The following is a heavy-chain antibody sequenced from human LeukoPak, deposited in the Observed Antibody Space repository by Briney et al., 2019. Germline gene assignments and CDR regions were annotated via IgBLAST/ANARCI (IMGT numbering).Heavy chain of an antibody. CDR3: ARVGGSPY. V-gene: IGHV3-74*01. J-gene: IGHJ4*02. CDR2: INSDGSTT. CDR1: GFTFSSYW. D-gene: IGHD1-26*01. Sequence: GGSLRLSCAASGFTFSSYWMHWVRQAPGKGPVWVSRINSDGSTTSYADSVKGRFTISRDNAKNTLYLQMNSLRAEDTAVYYCARVGGSPYWGQGTLVTVSS.